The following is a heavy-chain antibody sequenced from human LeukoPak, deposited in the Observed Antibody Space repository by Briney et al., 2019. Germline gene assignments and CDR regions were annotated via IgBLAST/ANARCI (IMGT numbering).Heavy chain of an antibody. J-gene: IGHJ4*02. CDR3: ARDRSSLYNGNYAF. Sequence: ASVKVSCKASGYTFTSYYMHWVRQAPGQGLEFMGWVNPHSGGTSYAAKFRGRVTLTRDTSTTTSYMDLSSLTSYDTAVYYCARDRSSLYNGNYAFWGQGTLVTVSS. V-gene: IGHV1-2*02. CDR1: GYTFTSYY. D-gene: IGHD5-12*01. CDR2: VNPHSGGT.